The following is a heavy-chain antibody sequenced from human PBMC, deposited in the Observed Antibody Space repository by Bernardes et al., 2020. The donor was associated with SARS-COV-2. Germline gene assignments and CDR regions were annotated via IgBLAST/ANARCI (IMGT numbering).Heavy chain of an antibody. J-gene: IGHJ4*02. CDR3: TRGGTTVYPNF. CDR1: GFTFSSCA. V-gene: IGHV3-21*01. D-gene: IGHD4-17*01. Sequence: GGSLRLSCVASGFTFSSCAMTWVRQAPGKGLAWVSSITSNSRNIFYADSVKGRFTISRDNAKNSLYLQMNSLRAEDTAVYYCTRGGTTVYPNFWGQGTLVTVSS. CDR2: ITSNSRNI.